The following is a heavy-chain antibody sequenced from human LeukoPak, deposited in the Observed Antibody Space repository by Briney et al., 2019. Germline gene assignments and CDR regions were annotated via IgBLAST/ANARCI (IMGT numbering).Heavy chain of an antibody. CDR3: ARGPWIQLWLLFDY. V-gene: IGHV3-20*04. D-gene: IGHD5-18*01. J-gene: IGHJ4*02. CDR1: GFTFDDYH. CDR2: INWMGGST. Sequence: GGSLRLSCAASGFTFDDYHMNWVRQAPGRGLEWVSGINWMGGSTGYADPGKGRFTISRDNSKNTLYLQMNSLRAEDTAVYYCARGPWIQLWLLFDYWGQGTLVTVSS.